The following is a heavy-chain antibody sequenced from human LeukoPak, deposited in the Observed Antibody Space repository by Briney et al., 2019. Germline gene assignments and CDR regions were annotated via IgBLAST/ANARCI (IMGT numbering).Heavy chain of an antibody. CDR2: IHYSGST. D-gene: IGHD1-26*01. CDR1: GGSISSGDYY. J-gene: IGHJ4*02. V-gene: IGHV4-30-4*01. CDR3: ARGKWELLVDY. Sequence: SETLSLTCTVSGGSISSGDYYWSWIRQPPGKGLEWIGYIHYSGSTYYNPSLKSRVTISVDTSKNQFSLKLSSVTAADTAVYYCARGKWELLVDYWGQGTLVTVSS.